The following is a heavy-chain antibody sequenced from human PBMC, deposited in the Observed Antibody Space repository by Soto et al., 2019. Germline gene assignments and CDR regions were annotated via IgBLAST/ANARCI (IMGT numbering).Heavy chain of an antibody. V-gene: IGHV4-59*01. CDR2: IFYSGKT. CDR3: ARGRGGTYDAFDI. J-gene: IGHJ3*02. CDR1: GGSISSYF. Sequence: SETLSLTCTVSGGSISSYFWSWSRQPPGEGLEWIVYIFYSGKTSYSPSLKSRVTMSLGTAKNQFSLNLTSVTAADTAVYYCARGRGGTYDAFDIWGQGTMVT. D-gene: IGHD1-26*01.